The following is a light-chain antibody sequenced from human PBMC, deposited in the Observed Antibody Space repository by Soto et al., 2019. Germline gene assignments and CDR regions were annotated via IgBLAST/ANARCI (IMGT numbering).Light chain of an antibody. CDR1: QGISNW. CDR3: QQANSFPLT. V-gene: IGKV1-12*01. CDR2: AAS. J-gene: IGKJ4*01. Sequence: DIQMTQSPSSVSASVGDRFTITSLASQGISNWLAWYQQKPGKAPKLLIYAASSLQSGVPSRFSGSGFGTDFTLTISSLQPEDFATYYCQQANSFPLTFGGGTKVDIK.